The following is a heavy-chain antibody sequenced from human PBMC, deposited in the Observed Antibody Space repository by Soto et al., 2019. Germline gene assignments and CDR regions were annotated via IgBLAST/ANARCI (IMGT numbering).Heavy chain of an antibody. V-gene: IGHV1-2*04. CDR3: ARANSIRPYYYNMDV. D-gene: IGHD2-21*01. J-gene: IGHJ6*02. Sequence: QVQLLQSGAEVEKPGASVKVSCKASGYTFSAYYIHWLRQARGQGLEWLGWINPNSGGTSYSQKFQAWTTLTRDTSISTAYMELASLRSDDTAVYYCARANSIRPYYYNMDVWGQGTSVTVSS. CDR1: GYTFSAYY. CDR2: INPNSGGT.